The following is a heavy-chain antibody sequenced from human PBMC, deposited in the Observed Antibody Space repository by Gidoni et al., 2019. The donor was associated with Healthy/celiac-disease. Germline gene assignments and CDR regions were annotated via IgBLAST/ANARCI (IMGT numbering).Heavy chain of an antibody. V-gene: IGHV4-34*01. CDR1: GGSFSGYY. CDR2: INHSGST. J-gene: IGHJ6*02. D-gene: IGHD4-17*01. Sequence: QVQLQQWGAGLLKPSETLSLTCAVYGGSFSGYYWSWIRQPPGKGLEWIGEINHSGSTNYNPSLKSRVTISVDTSKNQFSLKLSSVTAADTAVYYCARGSGDYVGFRDPYGMDVWGQGTTVTVSS. CDR3: ARGSGDYVGFRDPYGMDV.